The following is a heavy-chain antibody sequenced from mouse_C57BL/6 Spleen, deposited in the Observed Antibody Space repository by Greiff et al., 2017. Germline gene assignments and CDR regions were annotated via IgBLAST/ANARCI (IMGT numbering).Heavy chain of an antibody. Sequence: EVHLVESGPGLVKPSQSLSLTCSVTGYSITSGYYWNWIRQFPGNKLEWMGYISYDGSNNYNPSLKNRISITRDTSKNQFFLKLNSVTTEDTATYYCATLYGSRGDYFDYWGQGTTLTVSS. CDR1: GYSITSGYY. D-gene: IGHD1-1*01. J-gene: IGHJ2*01. V-gene: IGHV3-6*01. CDR2: ISYDGSN. CDR3: ATLYGSRGDYFDY.